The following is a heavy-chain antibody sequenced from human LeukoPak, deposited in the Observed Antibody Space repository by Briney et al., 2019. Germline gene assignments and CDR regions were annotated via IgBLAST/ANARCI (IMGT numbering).Heavy chain of an antibody. CDR3: AKDSLVGATPFIFDY. CDR2: ISGSGGST. V-gene: IGHV3-23*01. J-gene: IGHJ4*02. CDR1: GFTFSSYA. D-gene: IGHD1-26*01. Sequence: GGSLRLSCAASGFTFSSYAMSWVRQAPGKGLEWVSAISGSGGSTYYADSVKGRFTIFRDNSKNTLYLQMNSLRAEDTAVYYCAKDSLVGATPFIFDYWGQGTLVTVSS.